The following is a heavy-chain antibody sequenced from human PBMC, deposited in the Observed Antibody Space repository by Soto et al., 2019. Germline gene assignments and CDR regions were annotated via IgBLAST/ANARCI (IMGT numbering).Heavy chain of an antibody. CDR3: ARTIAAAGSFWFDP. CDR2: INPNSGGT. V-gene: IGHV1-2*04. CDR1: GYTFTGYH. Sequence: ASVKAPFRSSGYTFTGYHMHWVRQAPGQGLEWMGWINPNSGGTNYAQKFQGWVTMTRDTSISTAYMELSRLRSDDTAVYYCARTIAAAGSFWFDPWGQGTLVTVSS. J-gene: IGHJ5*02. D-gene: IGHD6-13*01.